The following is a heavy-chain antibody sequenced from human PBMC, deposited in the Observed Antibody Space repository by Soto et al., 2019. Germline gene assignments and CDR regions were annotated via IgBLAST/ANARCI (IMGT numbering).Heavy chain of an antibody. CDR2: IYYSVT. V-gene: IGHV4-59*12. J-gene: IGHJ4*02. CDR3: ARVNRYYDSSGYFAADYFDY. CDR1: GGSISSYY. D-gene: IGHD3-22*01. Sequence: SETLSLTCSVSGGSISSYYWSWIRQPPGKGLEWIAYIYYSVTSYNPSLKSRVSISLDTSKNQFSLRLSSVTAADTAVYYCARVNRYYDSSGYFAADYFDYWGQGTLVTVSS.